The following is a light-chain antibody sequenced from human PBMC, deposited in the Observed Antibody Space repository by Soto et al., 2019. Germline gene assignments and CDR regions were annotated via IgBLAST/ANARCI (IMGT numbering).Light chain of an antibody. Sequence: EIVLTQSPGTLSLSPGERATLSCRASQSVSNNYLAWYQQKPGQAPRLVIYGASSRATGIPDRFSASGSGTDFTLTISRLEPEDCAVYYCQQYISSPLTFGQGTKVEIK. CDR3: QQYISSPLT. CDR1: QSVSNNY. V-gene: IGKV3-20*01. J-gene: IGKJ1*01. CDR2: GAS.